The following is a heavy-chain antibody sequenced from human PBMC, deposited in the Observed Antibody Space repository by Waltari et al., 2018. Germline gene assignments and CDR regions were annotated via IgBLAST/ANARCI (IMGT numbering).Heavy chain of an antibody. Sequence: QVQLQEAGPGLVKPSATLSLTCPVPGGSISRYYWSCTRQPPGKGLEWIEYIYYSGRTNYNPSLKSRVTISVDTSKNQFSLKLSSVTAADTAVYYCARGVGTAIAFDIWGQGTMVTVSS. V-gene: IGHV4-59*01. CDR1: GGSISRYY. D-gene: IGHD3-10*01. J-gene: IGHJ3*02. CDR3: ARGVGTAIAFDI. CDR2: IYYSGRT.